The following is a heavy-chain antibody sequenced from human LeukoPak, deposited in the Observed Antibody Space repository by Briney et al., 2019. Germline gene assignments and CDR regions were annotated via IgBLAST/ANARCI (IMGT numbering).Heavy chain of an antibody. V-gene: IGHV4-39*01. CDR3: ARHLTSEYSSGWYYVDY. J-gene: IGHJ4*02. D-gene: IGHD6-19*01. Sequence: SETLSLTCTVSGDSISSSTYYWGWIRQPPGKGLEWIGNIYHSGRTHYNPSLKSRVTIFVDTSKNQFSLKLSSVTATDRAVYYCARHLTSEYSSGWYYVDYWGQGTLVTVSS. CDR2: IYHSGRT. CDR1: GDSISSSTYY.